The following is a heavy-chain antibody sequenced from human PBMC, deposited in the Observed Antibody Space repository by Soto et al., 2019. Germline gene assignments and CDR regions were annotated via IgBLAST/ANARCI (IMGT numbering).Heavy chain of an antibody. Sequence: GGSLRLSCAASGFTFSSYGMHWVRQAPGKGLEWVAVIWYDGSNKYYVDSVKGRFTISRDNAKNSLYLQMNSLRAEDTAVYYCARFYYDSSGYLPSPYYYYSGMDVWGQGTLVAVSS. CDR3: ARFYYDSSGYLPSPYYYYSGMDV. V-gene: IGHV3-33*03. CDR1: GFTFSSYG. D-gene: IGHD3-22*01. J-gene: IGHJ6*02. CDR2: IWYDGSNK.